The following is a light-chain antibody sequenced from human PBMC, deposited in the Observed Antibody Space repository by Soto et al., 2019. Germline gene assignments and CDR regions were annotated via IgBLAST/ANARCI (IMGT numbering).Light chain of an antibody. V-gene: IGLV4-69*01. CDR3: QTWGAGIQV. Sequence: QSVLTQSPSASASLGTSVTLTCTLSSGHSSYTIAWHQQQPGKAPRFLMRLDSGGRHTRGAGISDRFSGSSSRDERYLTISSLQSEDAADYFCQTWGAGIQVFGGGTKLTVL. J-gene: IGLJ2*01. CDR2: LDSGGRH. CDR1: SGHSSYT.